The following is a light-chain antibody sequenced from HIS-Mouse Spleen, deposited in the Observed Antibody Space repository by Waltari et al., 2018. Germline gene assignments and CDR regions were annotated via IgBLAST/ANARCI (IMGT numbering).Light chain of an antibody. J-gene: IGLJ1*01. CDR3: QSYDSSLSGYV. CDR2: GNS. CDR1: SSNIGAGSD. V-gene: IGLV1-40*01. Sequence: QSVLTQPPSVSGAPGQRVTIPRTGSSSNIGAGSDVHWYQQLPGTAPKLLIYGNSNRPSGVPDRFSGSKSGTSASLAITGLQAEDEADYYCQSYDSSLSGYVFGTGTKVTVL.